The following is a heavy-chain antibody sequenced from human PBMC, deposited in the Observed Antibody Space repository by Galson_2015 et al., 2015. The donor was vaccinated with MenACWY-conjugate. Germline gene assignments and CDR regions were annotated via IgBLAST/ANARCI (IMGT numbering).Heavy chain of an antibody. J-gene: IGHJ6*02. D-gene: IGHD3-22*01. Sequence: SVKVSCKASGGTFSSYAISWVRQAPGQGLEWMGGIIPIFGTANYAQKFQGRVTITADESTSTAYMELSSLRSEDTAVYYCARGSFPYYYDSSGYGGVYYYYGMDVWGQGTTVTVSS. V-gene: IGHV1-69*13. CDR3: ARGSFPYYYDSSGYGGVYYYYGMDV. CDR1: GGTFSSYA. CDR2: IIPIFGTA.